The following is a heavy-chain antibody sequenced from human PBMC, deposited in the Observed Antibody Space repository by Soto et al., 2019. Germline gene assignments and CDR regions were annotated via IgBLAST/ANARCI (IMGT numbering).Heavy chain of an antibody. CDR2: RFYGRTA. J-gene: IGHJ4*02. Sequence: SSLRMSCTWSLGARPPCSNYWSWLRQSPAKGLEWISYRFYGRTAYNPSLGGRCCMSVQTSWSQFSLKVASVSVADTAVYYCANYRGALFFESWGPGILVIVSS. V-gene: IGHV4-61*01. CDR1: GARPPCSNY. D-gene: IGHD3-10*01. CDR3: ANYRGALFFES.